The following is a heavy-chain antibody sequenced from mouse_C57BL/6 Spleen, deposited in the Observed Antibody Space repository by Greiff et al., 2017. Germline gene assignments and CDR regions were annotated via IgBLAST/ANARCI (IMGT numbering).Heavy chain of an antibody. Sequence: QVQLQQSGAELVRPGTSVKVSCKASGYAFTNYLIEWVKQRPGQGLEWIGVINPGSGGTNYNEKFKGKATLTADKSSSTAYMQLSSLTSEDSAVYFCARSEVAMYDGYPYYFGDWGKGTTLAVSS. CDR2: INPGSGGT. D-gene: IGHD2-3*01. CDR3: ARSEVAMYDGYPYYFGD. V-gene: IGHV1-54*01. J-gene: IGHJ2*01. CDR1: GYAFTNYL.